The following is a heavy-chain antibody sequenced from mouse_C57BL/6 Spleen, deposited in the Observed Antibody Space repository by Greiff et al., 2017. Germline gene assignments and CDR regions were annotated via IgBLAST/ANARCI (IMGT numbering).Heavy chain of an antibody. CDR3: TTYGNYVNFDY. Sequence: VQLQQSGVELVRPGASVKLSCTASGFNIKDDYMHWVKQRPEQGLEWIGWIDPENGDTEYASKFQGKATITADTSSNTAYLQLSSLTSEDTAVYYCTTYGNYVNFDYWGQGTTLTVSS. V-gene: IGHV14-4*01. J-gene: IGHJ2*01. CDR2: IDPENGDT. D-gene: IGHD2-1*01. CDR1: GFNIKDDY.